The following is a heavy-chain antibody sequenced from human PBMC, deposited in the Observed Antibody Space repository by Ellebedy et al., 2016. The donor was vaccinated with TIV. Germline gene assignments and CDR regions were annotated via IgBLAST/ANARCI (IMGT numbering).Heavy chain of an antibody. D-gene: IGHD4-17*01. J-gene: IGHJ1*01. Sequence: GESLKISXAASGFTFSSYAMSWVRQAPGKGLEWVSAISGSGGSTYYADSVKGRFTISRDNSKNTLYLQMNSLRAEDTAVYYCARDPTTLGYGDNAEYFQHWGQGTLVTVSS. CDR1: GFTFSSYA. CDR2: ISGSGGST. V-gene: IGHV3-23*01. CDR3: ARDPTTLGYGDNAEYFQH.